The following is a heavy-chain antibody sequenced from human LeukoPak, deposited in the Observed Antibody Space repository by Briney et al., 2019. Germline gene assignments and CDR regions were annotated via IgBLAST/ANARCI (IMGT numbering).Heavy chain of an antibody. CDR3: ARASWDSSGYYYEY. J-gene: IGHJ4*02. D-gene: IGHD3-22*01. CDR1: GFTFSTYN. V-gene: IGHV3-21*01. Sequence: GGSLRLSCAASGFTFSTYNMNWVRQAPGKGLEWVSSISGSSSYIYYADSVKGRFSISRDNAKNSLYLQMNSLRAEDTAVYYCARASWDSSGYYYEYWGQGTLVTVSS. CDR2: ISGSSSYI.